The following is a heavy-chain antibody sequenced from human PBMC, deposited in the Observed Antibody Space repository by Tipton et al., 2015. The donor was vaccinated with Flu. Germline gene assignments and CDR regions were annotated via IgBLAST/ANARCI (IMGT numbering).Heavy chain of an antibody. CDR2: IYYSGST. CDR3: ARDNGAARSNAFDI. Sequence: LRLSCTVSGGSISSYYWSWIRQPPGKGLEWIGYIYYSGSTNYNPSLKSRVTISVDTSKNQFSLKLSSVTAADTAVYYCARDNGAARSNAFDIWGQGTMVTVSS. J-gene: IGHJ3*02. V-gene: IGHV4-59*12. D-gene: IGHD6-6*01. CDR1: GGSISSYY.